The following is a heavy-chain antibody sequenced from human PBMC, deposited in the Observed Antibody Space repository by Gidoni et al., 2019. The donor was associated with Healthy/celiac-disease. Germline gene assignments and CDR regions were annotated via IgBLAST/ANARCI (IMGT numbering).Heavy chain of an antibody. CDR2: IYYSGST. J-gene: IGHJ6*02. CDR1: GGSISSYY. D-gene: IGHD3-10*01. V-gene: IGHV4-59*01. CDR3: ARGDAYGSGSRPLPMDV. Sequence: QVQLQESCPGLVKPSETLSLTCTVSGGSISSYYWSWIRQPPGKGLEWIWDIYYSGSTNYNPSLKSRVTISVDTSKNQFSLKLSSVTAADTAVYYCARGDAYGSGSRPLPMDVWGQGTTVTVSS.